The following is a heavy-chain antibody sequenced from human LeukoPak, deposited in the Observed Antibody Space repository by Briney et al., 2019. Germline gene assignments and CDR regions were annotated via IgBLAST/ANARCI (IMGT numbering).Heavy chain of an antibody. J-gene: IGHJ4*02. D-gene: IGHD5-18*01. CDR2: INPSGGSA. Sequence: AASVKVSCKASGYTFSRYYMRWVRQAPGQGLEWMGIINPSGGSASTAQRFQGRVTMTMTRDTSTSTVYMELSSLRSEDTAVYYCARGGEDTAMAPDYWGQGTLVTVSP. CDR1: GYTFSRYY. V-gene: IGHV1-46*01. CDR3: ARGGEDTAMAPDY.